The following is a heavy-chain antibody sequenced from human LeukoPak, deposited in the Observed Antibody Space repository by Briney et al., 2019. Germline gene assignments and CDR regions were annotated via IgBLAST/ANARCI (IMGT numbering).Heavy chain of an antibody. Sequence: GGSLRLSCAASGFTFSSYGMHCVRQAPGKGLEWVAVISYDGSNKYYADSVKGRFTISRDNSKNTLYLQMNSLRAEDTAVYYCAKGPSVFGELLYWGQGTLVTVSS. CDR2: ISYDGSNK. D-gene: IGHD3-10*02. V-gene: IGHV3-30*18. CDR3: AKGPSVFGELLY. J-gene: IGHJ4*02. CDR1: GFTFSSYG.